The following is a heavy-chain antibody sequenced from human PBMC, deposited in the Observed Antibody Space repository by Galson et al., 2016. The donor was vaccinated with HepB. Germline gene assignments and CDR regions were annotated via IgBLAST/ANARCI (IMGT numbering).Heavy chain of an antibody. J-gene: IGHJ4*02. CDR3: AKGGLNWVDY. Sequence: ATLSLTCTVSGASFTTYYWNWIRQPPGKGLEWIGYISYSGRTNYSPSLKSRLTMSIETSKNQFSLRLSSVAAGDTAVYYCAKGGLNWVDYWGQGILVTVSS. CDR2: ISYSGRT. D-gene: IGHD3-10*01. CDR1: GASFTTYY. V-gene: IGHV4-59*01.